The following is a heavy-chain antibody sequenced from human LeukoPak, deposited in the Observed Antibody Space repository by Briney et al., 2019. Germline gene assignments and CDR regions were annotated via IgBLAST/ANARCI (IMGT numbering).Heavy chain of an antibody. D-gene: IGHD5-18*01. CDR3: ARDPNTAMVNGGDY. Sequence: SVTVSCKASGGTFSSYAISWVRQAPGQGLEWMGGIIPILGTANYAQKFQGRVTITADQSTSTAYMELSSLRSEDTAVYYCARDPNTAMVNGGDYWGQGTLVTVSS. J-gene: IGHJ4*02. CDR1: GGTFSSYA. CDR2: IIPILGTA. V-gene: IGHV1-69*01.